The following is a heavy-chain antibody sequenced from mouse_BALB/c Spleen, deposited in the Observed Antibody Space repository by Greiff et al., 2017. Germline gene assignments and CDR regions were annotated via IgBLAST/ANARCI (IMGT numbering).Heavy chain of an antibody. Sequence: VQLQQSGAELVRSGASVKLSCTASGFNIKDYYMHWVKQRPEQGLEWIGWIDPENGDTEYAPKFQGKATMTADTSSNTAYLQLSSLTSEDTAVYYCSAWAATENYWGQGTTLTVSS. V-gene: IGHV14-4*02. J-gene: IGHJ2*01. CDR1: GFNIKDYY. CDR2: IDPENGDT. CDR3: SAWAATENY. D-gene: IGHD1-2*01.